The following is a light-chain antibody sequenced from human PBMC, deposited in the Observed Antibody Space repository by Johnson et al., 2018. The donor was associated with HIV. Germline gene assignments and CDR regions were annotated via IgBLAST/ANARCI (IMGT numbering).Light chain of an antibody. Sequence: QSVLTQPPSVSAAPGQKVTISCSGSSSNIGSNNVSWYQQFPGAAPKLLIYEDNKRPSGTPDRFSGSKSGTSATLGITGLKTGDEADYYCGTWDSSLRVGFFGTGTKVTVL. CDR3: GTWDSSLRVGF. V-gene: IGLV1-51*02. J-gene: IGLJ1*01. CDR2: EDN. CDR1: SSNIGSNN.